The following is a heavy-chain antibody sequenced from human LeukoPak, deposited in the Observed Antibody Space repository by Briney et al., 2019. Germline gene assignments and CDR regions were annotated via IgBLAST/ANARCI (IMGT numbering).Heavy chain of an antibody. Sequence: SERVSLTCTVSGGSISSYYWSWSRQPPGKGLEWIGYIYYSGSTNYNPSPTSRVTISVDTSKNQFSLKLSSVTAADTAVYYCARFRGYSDAFDYWGPETLGTVSS. D-gene: IGHD5-18*01. J-gene: IGHJ4*02. CDR1: GGSISSYY. V-gene: IGHV4-59*08. CDR3: ARFRGYSDAFDY. CDR2: IYYSGST.